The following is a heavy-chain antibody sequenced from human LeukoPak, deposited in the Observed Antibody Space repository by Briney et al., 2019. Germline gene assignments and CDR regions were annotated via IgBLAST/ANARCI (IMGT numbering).Heavy chain of an antibody. Sequence: GASVKVSCKASGYTFTGYYMHWVRQAPGQGLEWMGWINPNSGGTNYAQKFQVRVSMTRDTSISTAYMELSRLRSDDTAVYYCARDYGGNSQRYFDLWGRGTLSLSPQ. CDR2: INPNSGGT. D-gene: IGHD4-23*01. CDR1: GYTFTGYY. V-gene: IGHV1-2*02. J-gene: IGHJ2*01. CDR3: ARDYGGNSQRYFDL.